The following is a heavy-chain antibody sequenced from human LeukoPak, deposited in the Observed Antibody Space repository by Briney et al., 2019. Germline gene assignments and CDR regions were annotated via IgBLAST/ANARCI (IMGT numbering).Heavy chain of an antibody. J-gene: IGHJ4*02. V-gene: IGHV4-34*01. CDR1: GGSFSDHY. Sequence: SETLSLTCAVSGGSFSDHYWSWIRQPPGKGLEWIGEVNHGGNTNYRPSFKSRVTMSVDTSKNQFSLKLTSVTAADTAVYFCAREDSSDYYSGYFDSWGQGALVTVSS. D-gene: IGHD3-22*01. CDR3: AREDSSDYYSGYFDS. CDR2: VNHGGNT.